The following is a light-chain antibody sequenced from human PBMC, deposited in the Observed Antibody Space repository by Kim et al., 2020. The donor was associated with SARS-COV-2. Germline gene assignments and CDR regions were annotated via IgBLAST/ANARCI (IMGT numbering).Light chain of an antibody. Sequence: VSPEQTATITCSGDKLANKYTYWYQQKSGQSPVLVIYQDTRRPSGIPERFSGSNSGNTATLTISGTQAMDEADYYCQAWDSTTAVFGTGTKVTVL. CDR2: QDT. CDR3: QAWDSTTAV. J-gene: IGLJ1*01. CDR1: KLANKY. V-gene: IGLV3-1*01.